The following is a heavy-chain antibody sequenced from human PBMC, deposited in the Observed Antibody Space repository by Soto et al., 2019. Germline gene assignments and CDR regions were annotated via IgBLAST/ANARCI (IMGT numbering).Heavy chain of an antibody. Sequence: SETLSLTCTVSGGSISSYYWSWIRQPPGKGLEWIGYIYYSGSTNYNPSLKSRVTTSVDTSKNQFSLKLSSVTAADTAVYYCARRARYYYYGMDVWGQGTTVTVSS. CDR2: IYYSGST. V-gene: IGHV4-59*01. J-gene: IGHJ6*02. CDR3: ARRARYYYYGMDV. CDR1: GGSISSYY.